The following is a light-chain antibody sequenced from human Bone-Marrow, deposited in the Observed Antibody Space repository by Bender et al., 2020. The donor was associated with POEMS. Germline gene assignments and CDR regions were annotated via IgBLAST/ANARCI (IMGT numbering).Light chain of an antibody. CDR2: SSH. J-gene: IGLJ3*02. V-gene: IGLV1-44*01. CDR3: AVWDDSLNGWV. CDR1: SSNIGAHA. Sequence: QSVLTQPPSASGTPGQRVTISCSGGSSNIGAHAVNWYQHLPGTAPKLLLYSSHRRPSEVPDRCSGSRSGTSASLAISGLQYEDEADYYCAVWDDSLNGWVFGGGTKLTVL.